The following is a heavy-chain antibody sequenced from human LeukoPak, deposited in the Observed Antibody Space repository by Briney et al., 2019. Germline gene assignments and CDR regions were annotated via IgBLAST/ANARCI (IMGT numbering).Heavy chain of an antibody. D-gene: IGHD3-10*01. CDR2: ISVGGGST. Sequence: GGSLRLSCAASGFTFSSYAMSWVRQAPGKGLEWVSAISVGGGSTYYADSVKGRFTISRDNSKNTLYLQMNSLRAEDTAVYYCVKATGESDYYYYYYGMDVWGQGTTVTVSS. V-gene: IGHV3-23*01. J-gene: IGHJ6*02. CDR3: VKATGESDYYYYYYGMDV. CDR1: GFTFSSYA.